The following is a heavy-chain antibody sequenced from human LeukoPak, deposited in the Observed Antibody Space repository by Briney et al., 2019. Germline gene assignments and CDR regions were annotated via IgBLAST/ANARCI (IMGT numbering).Heavy chain of an antibody. D-gene: IGHD3-10*01. CDR3: ASRSAVTVSGFDY. J-gene: IGHJ4*02. V-gene: IGHV4-59*08. Sequence: SETLSLTCTVSGGSINNYYWNWIRQPPGKGLEWIGYIHFSGSSRYSPSLKSRVTMSLDTSKNELSLNLSSATAADTAVYYCASRSAVTVSGFDYWGQGTLVTVSS. CDR1: GGSINNYY. CDR2: IHFSGSS.